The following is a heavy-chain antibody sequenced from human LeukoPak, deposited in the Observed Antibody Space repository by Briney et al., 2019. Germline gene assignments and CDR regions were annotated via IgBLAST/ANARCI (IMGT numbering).Heavy chain of an antibody. J-gene: IGHJ4*02. CDR1: GGSISGYY. V-gene: IGHV4-4*07. Sequence: SETLSLTCTVSGGSISGYYWSWIRQPAGGVLECIGRIYSTGTTTYNASLRSRVTISVDQSKGQFSLKLTSVTAADTAVYYCARLEPANWGSGPDYWGQGTLVTVSS. CDR3: ARLEPANWGSGPDY. D-gene: IGHD7-27*01. CDR2: IYSTGTT.